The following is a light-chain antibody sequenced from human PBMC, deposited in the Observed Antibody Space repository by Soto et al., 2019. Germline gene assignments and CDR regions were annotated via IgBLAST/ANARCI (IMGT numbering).Light chain of an antibody. CDR2: DAS. J-gene: IGKJ4*01. Sequence: DIQMTQSPSSLSASEGDRVTITCQSSHDVSRNLNWFQQKPGAAPQLLIYDASNLERGVPSRFSGSGSGTDFTPTISSLQPEDVATYYCQQYNSMLSFGGGTEVEIK. CDR1: HDVSRN. CDR3: QQYNSMLS. V-gene: IGKV1-33*01.